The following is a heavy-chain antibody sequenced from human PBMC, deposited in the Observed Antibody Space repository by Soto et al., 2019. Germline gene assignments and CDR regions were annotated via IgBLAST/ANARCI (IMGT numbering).Heavy chain of an antibody. J-gene: IGHJ2*01. V-gene: IGHV1-69*06. CDR3: ARGIQLWPNWYFDL. CDR2: IIPIFGTA. Sequence: QVQLVQSGAEVKKPGSSVKVSCKASGGTFSSYAISWVRQAPGQGLEWMGGIIPIFGTANYAQKFQGRVTITADKSTSTAYMEVSRLRSEDTAVYYWARGIQLWPNWYFDLWGRGTLVTVSS. D-gene: IGHD5-18*01. CDR1: GGTFSSYA.